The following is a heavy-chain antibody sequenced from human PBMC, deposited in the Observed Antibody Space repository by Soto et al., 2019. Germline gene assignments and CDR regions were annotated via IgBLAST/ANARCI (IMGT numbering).Heavy chain of an antibody. J-gene: IGHJ5*01. CDR1: AGPISGSY. CDR3: VKVGRIAAPGTWFDP. V-gene: IGHV4-59*12. D-gene: IGHD6-13*01. Sequence: ASETLSLTCTVSAGPISGSYWGWIRQSPGRELELVAYIHYTGSASYNPSLKSRVTMSIDTSKKQFSLKVNSVNTADTAVYYCVKVGRIAAPGTWFDPWGQGILVTVSS. CDR2: IHYTGSA.